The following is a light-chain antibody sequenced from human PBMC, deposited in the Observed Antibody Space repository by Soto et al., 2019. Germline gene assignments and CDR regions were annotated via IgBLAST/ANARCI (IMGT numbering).Light chain of an antibody. J-gene: IGKJ1*01. CDR3: QQYNSYST. V-gene: IGKV1-5*03. Sequence: DIQMTQSPSTLSASVGDRVTITCRASQSISSWLAWYQQKPGKAPKLLIYKASSLQSGVPSRFRGSGSGTEFTLTLRSLQPDDFSTYFCQQYNSYSTFGQGTKVEIK. CDR1: QSISSW. CDR2: KAS.